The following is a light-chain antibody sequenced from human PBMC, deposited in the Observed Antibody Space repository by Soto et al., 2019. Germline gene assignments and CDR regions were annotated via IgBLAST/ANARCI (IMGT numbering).Light chain of an antibody. V-gene: IGLV1-47*01. Sequence: QSVLSQPSSASGTPGQRVAISCSGSSSNIGSNYVHWYQQLPGTAPKLLISRNDQRPSGVSDRFSGSKSGTSASLAISGLRSEDEADYYCVTWDGSLTGHVFGGGTKLTVL. CDR1: SSNIGSNY. CDR2: RND. J-gene: IGLJ3*02. CDR3: VTWDGSLTGHV.